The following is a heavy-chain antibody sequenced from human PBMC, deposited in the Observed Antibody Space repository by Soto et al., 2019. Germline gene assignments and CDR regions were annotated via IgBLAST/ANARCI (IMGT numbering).Heavy chain of an antibody. V-gene: IGHV3-21*01. CDR1: GLPFSTYS. Sequence: GGSLRLSCAASGLPFSTYSMTWVRQAPGKGLGWVSAISGASAHIYYAGAVKGRFTISRDNARNSVYLQLNSLRAEDTAIYYCASAPGLYYFDYWGQGIPVTVSS. CDR3: ASAPGLYYFDY. J-gene: IGHJ4*02. CDR2: ISGASAHI.